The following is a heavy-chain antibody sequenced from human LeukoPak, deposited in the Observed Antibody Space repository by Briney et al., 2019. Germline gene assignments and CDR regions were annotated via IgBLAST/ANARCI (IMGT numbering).Heavy chain of an antibody. V-gene: IGHV4-34*01. CDR2: INHSGST. CDR1: GGSFSGYY. CDR3: ARGIGERRYSGYDTPSRPGFDY. J-gene: IGHJ4*02. D-gene: IGHD5-12*01. Sequence: SETLPLTCAVYGGSFSGYYWSWIRQPPGKGLEWIGEINHSGSTNYNPSLKSRVTISVDTSKNQFSLKLSSVTAADTAVYYCARGIGERRYSGYDTPSRPGFDYWGQGTLVTVSS.